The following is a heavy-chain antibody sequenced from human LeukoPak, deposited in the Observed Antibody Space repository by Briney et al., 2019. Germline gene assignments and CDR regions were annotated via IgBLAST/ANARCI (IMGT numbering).Heavy chain of an antibody. J-gene: IGHJ5*02. CDR3: ARDRSPPVTPANWFEP. Sequence: GASVKVSCKASGYTFTGYYMHWVRQAPGQGLKWMGWINPNSGGTNYAQKFQGRVTMTRDTSISTAYMELSRLRSDDTAVYYCARDRSPPVTPANWFEPWGQGTLVTVSS. CDR1: GYTFTGYY. D-gene: IGHD4-11*01. CDR2: INPNSGGT. V-gene: IGHV1-2*02.